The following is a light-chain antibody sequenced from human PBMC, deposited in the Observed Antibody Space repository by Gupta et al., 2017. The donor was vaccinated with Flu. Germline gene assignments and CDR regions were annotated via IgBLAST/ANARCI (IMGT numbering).Light chain of an antibody. J-gene: IGLJ3*02. CDR3: ATWDDSLSRLV. CDR1: SSNIGNNA. V-gene: IGLV1-47*01. Sequence: RRTTSFSVSSSNIGNNAVHWYHQVPGTAPKLLIYMNSRRPSGIPDRFSGSNSGTTASLTISRLRSEDEADYYCATWDDSLSRLVFGGGTKLTVL. CDR2: MNS.